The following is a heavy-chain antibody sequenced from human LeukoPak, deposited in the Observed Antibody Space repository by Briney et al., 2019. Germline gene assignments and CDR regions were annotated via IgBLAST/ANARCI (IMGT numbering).Heavy chain of an antibody. CDR3: ARDLLGEYSQGGY. J-gene: IGHJ4*02. D-gene: IGHD3-16*01. Sequence: SVKVSCKASGGTFSSYAISWVRQAPGQGLEWMGGIISIFGTANYAQKFQGRVTITADKSTSTAYMELSSLRSEDTAVYYCARDLLGEYSQGGYWGQGTLVTVSS. CDR1: GGTFSSYA. V-gene: IGHV1-69*06. CDR2: IISIFGTA.